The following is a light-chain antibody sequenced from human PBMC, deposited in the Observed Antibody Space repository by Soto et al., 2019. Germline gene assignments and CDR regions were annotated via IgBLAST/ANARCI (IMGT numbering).Light chain of an antibody. Sequence: QAVVTQPPSASGTPGQRVTVSCSGGGSNIGINFVYWYQHLPGTAPKLLIYRNNQRPSGVPARFSGSKSGTSASLAISGLRSEDEADYYCAAWDDSLSGVIFGGGTKLTVL. V-gene: IGLV1-47*01. J-gene: IGLJ2*01. CDR3: AAWDDSLSGVI. CDR1: GSNIGINF. CDR2: RNN.